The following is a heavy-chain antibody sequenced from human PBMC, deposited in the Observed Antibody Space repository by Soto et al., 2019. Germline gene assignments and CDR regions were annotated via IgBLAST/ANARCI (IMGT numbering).Heavy chain of an antibody. Sequence: EVQLLESGGGLVQPGGSLRLSCAASGFTFSSYAMGWVRQAPGKGLEWVSAFSGSGGSTYYADSVKGRFTISRDNSKNTLYLQMNSLRAEDTAVYYCAKGPGNNWNYDYWGQGTLVTVSS. CDR3: AKGPGNNWNYDY. D-gene: IGHD1-7*01. J-gene: IGHJ4*02. V-gene: IGHV3-23*01. CDR1: GFTFSSYA. CDR2: FSGSGGST.